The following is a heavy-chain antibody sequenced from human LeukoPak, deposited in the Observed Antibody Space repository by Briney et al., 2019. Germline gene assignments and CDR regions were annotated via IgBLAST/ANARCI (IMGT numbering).Heavy chain of an antibody. CDR3: ARPVGSGWVDY. Sequence: GGSLRLSCAASGFTLSSYSMNWVRQAPGKGLEWVSSISSTGSYVYHADSVKGRFTISRDNPKNSLYLQMNSLRADDTAVYYCARPVGSGWVDYWGQGTLVTVSS. CDR1: GFTLSSYS. CDR2: ISSTGSYV. D-gene: IGHD6-19*01. V-gene: IGHV3-21*01. J-gene: IGHJ4*02.